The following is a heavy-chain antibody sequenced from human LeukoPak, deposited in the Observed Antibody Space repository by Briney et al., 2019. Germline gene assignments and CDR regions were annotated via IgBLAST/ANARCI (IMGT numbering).Heavy chain of an antibody. V-gene: IGHV3-9*01. CDR3: AKGGFGELLISSGFDY. J-gene: IGHJ4*02. CDR1: GFTFDDYA. D-gene: IGHD3-10*01. Sequence: GGSLRLSCSASGFTFDDYAMHWVRQAPGKGLEWVSGISWNSGSIGYADSVKGRFTISRDNAKNSLYLQMNSLRAEDTALYYCAKGGFGELLISSGFDYWGQGTLVTVSS. CDR2: ISWNSGSI.